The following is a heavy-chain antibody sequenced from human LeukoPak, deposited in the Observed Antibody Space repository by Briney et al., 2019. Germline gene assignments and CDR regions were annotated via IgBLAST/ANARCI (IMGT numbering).Heavy chain of an antibody. CDR1: GGSISSGSYY. Sequence: SETLSLTCTVSGGSISSGSYYWSWIRQPAGKGLEWIGRIYTSGSTNYNPSLKSRVTISVDTSKNQFSLKLSSVTAADTAVYYCARGSRDGYNLSFDYWGQGTLVTVSS. V-gene: IGHV4-61*02. D-gene: IGHD5-24*01. J-gene: IGHJ4*02. CDR3: ARGSRDGYNLSFDY. CDR2: IYTSGST.